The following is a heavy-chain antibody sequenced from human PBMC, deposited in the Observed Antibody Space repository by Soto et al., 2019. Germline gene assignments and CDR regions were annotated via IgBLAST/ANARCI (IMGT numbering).Heavy chain of an antibody. V-gene: IGHV4-30-2*01. CDR2: IYHSGST. J-gene: IGHJ4*02. Sequence: PSETLSLTCAVSGGSISSGGYSWSWIRQPPGKGLEWIGYIYHSGSTYYNPSLKSRVTISVDRSKNQFSLKLGSVTAADTAVYYCAREPLVGATGRGFDYWGQGTLVTVSS. CDR3: AREPLVGATGRGFDY. D-gene: IGHD1-26*01. CDR1: GGSISSGGYS.